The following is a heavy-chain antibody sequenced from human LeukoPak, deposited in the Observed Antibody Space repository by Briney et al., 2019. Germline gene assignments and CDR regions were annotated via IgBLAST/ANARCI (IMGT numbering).Heavy chain of an antibody. D-gene: IGHD3-9*01. V-gene: IGHV3-7*01. CDR1: GFTFSSYW. J-gene: IGHJ1*01. CDR2: IKQDGSEK. CDR3: ARDWFGYFDWLGSGAEYFQH. Sequence: GGSLRLSCAASGFTFSSYWMSWVRQAPGKGLEWVANIKQDGSEKYYVDSVKGRFTISRDNAKSSLYLQMNSLRAEDTAVYYCARDWFGYFDWLGSGAEYFQHWGQGTLVTVSS.